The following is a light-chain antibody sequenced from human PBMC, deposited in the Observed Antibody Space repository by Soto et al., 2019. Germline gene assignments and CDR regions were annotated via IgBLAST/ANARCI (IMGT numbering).Light chain of an antibody. Sequence: QSALTQPPSVSAAPGQKVTISCSGSSSNIGNNYVSWYQQLPGTAPKLLIYDNNKRPSGIPDRLSGSKSGTSATLGITGLQTGDEADYYCGTWDSSLSAHVFGTGTKV. CDR3: GTWDSSLSAHV. V-gene: IGLV1-51*01. CDR1: SSNIGNNY. J-gene: IGLJ1*01. CDR2: DNN.